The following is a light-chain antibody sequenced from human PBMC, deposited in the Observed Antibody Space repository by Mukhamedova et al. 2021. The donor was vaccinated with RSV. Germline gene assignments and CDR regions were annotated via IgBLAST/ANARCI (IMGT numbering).Light chain of an antibody. V-gene: IGKV1-17*03. CDR2: AAS. CDR3: QQYNSYPVS. J-gene: IGKJ2*03. Sequence: GKVPKRLIYAASSLQSGVPSRFSGSGSGTEFTLTISSLQPEDFATYYCQQYNSYPVSFGQGTKLEIK.